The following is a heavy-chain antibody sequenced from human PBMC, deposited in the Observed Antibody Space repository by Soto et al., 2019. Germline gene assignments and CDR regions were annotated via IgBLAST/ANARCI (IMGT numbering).Heavy chain of an antibody. V-gene: IGHV4-61*01. CDR1: CGSVSSGSYY. Sequence: SETLSLTCTVSCGSVSSGSYYWSWIRQPPGKGLEWIGYIYYSGSTNYNPSLKSRVTISVHASKNQFSLKLSSVTAADTALYYCARGSLALFDSWGQGTLVTVSS. J-gene: IGHJ4*02. CDR2: IYYSGST. D-gene: IGHD3-10*01. CDR3: ARGSLALFDS.